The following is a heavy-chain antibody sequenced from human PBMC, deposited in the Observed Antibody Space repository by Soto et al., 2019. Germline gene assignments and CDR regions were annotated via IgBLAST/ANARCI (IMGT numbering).Heavy chain of an antibody. Sequence: ASVKVSCKASGYTFTGYYMHWVRQAPGQGLEWMGWINPNSGGTNYAQKFQGWVTMTRDTSISTAYMELSRLRSDDTAVYYCARGSPGSANYYYGMDVRGQGTTVTVSS. CDR3: ARGSPGSANYYYGMDV. CDR2: INPNSGGT. D-gene: IGHD3-10*01. V-gene: IGHV1-2*04. CDR1: GYTFTGYY. J-gene: IGHJ6*02.